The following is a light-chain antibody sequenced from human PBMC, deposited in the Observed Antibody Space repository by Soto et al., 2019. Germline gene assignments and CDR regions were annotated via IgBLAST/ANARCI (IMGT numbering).Light chain of an antibody. CDR3: QKYDNAPFT. CDR1: QDISKY. CDR2: AAS. J-gene: IGKJ3*01. Sequence: DIQLTQSPSSLSASVGDRVTITCRASQDISKYLAWYQQKPGKVPKLLISAASTLQSGVPSRFSGSRSGTDFTLTISSLQPADFATYFCQKYDNAPFTFGPGTKVDIK. V-gene: IGKV1-27*01.